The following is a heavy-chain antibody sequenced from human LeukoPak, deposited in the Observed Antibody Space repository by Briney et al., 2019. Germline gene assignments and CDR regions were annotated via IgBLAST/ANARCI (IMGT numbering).Heavy chain of an antibody. CDR2: IYSGGRT. D-gene: IGHD1-26*01. J-gene: IGHJ1*01. CDR3: AMGATGETLQY. CDR1: GFTVINKY. Sequence: GGSLRLSCAASGFTVINKYMTWVRQAPGKGLEWVSVIYSGGRTYYADSVKGRFTISRDSSKNTLYLQMDSLRTEDTAVYYCAMGATGETLQYWGQGTLVTVSS. V-gene: IGHV3-53*01.